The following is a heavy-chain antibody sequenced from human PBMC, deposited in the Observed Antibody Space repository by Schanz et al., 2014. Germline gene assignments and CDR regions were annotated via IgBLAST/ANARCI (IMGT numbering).Heavy chain of an antibody. V-gene: IGHV3-33*06. J-gene: IGHJ5*02. CDR2: IWYDGSNK. D-gene: IGHD1-7*01. Sequence: QVQLVESGGGVVQPGRSLRLSCAASGFTFSKYGMHWVRQAPGKGLEWVAVIWYDGSNKDYADSVKGRFTISRDNSKNMLYLQMNSLRGEDTAVYYCAKEGSNWNYMGSWGQGTLVTVSS. CDR3: AKEGSNWNYMGS. CDR1: GFTFSKYG.